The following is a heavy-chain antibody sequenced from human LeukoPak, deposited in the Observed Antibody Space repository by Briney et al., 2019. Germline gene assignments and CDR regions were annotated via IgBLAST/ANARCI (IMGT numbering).Heavy chain of an antibody. CDR2: INPNSGGT. Sequence: ASVKVSCKASGYTFTGYYMHWVRQAPGQGLEWMGWINPNSGGTNYAQKFQGRVTMTRDTSISTAYMELSRLRSDDTAVYYCATDYYDSSGYYWWGYWGQGTLVTVSS. J-gene: IGHJ4*02. V-gene: IGHV1-2*02. CDR3: ATDYYDSSGYYWWGY. CDR1: GYTFTGYY. D-gene: IGHD3-22*01.